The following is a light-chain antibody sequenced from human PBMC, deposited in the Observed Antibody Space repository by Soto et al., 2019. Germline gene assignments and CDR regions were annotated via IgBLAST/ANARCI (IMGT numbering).Light chain of an antibody. CDR3: QSYDSSLSGYVI. V-gene: IGLV1-40*01. J-gene: IGLJ2*01. CDR1: SSNIGTPYD. CDR2: GNS. Sequence: QSVLTQPPSVSGAPGQRVTISCTGSSSNIGTPYDVHWYQQLPGTAPKLLIYGNSNRPSGVPDRFSGSKSGTSASLAITGLQAEDDADYYCQSYDSSLSGYVIFGGGTKVTVL.